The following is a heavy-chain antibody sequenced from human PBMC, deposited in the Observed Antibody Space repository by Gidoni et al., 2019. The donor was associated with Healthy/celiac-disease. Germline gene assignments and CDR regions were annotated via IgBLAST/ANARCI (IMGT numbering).Heavy chain of an antibody. D-gene: IGHD6-13*01. J-gene: IGHJ4*02. CDR1: GGSFSGYY. CDR3: ARRAGTDSGVLQQLAYFDY. V-gene: IGHV4-34*01. Sequence: QVQLQQWGAGLLKHSETLSLTGAVYGGSFSGYYWSCIRQPPGKGLEWIGEINHSGSTNYNPSLKSRVTISVDTSKNQFSLKLSSVTAADTAVYYCARRAGTDSGVLQQLAYFDYWGQGTLVTVSS. CDR2: INHSGST.